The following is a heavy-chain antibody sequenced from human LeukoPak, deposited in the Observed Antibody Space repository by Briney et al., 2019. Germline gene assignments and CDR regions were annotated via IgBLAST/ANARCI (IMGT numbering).Heavy chain of an antibody. CDR1: GFTFSSYN. J-gene: IGHJ6*03. V-gene: IGHV3-21*01. CDR3: ARGGPGRSLTIVPERTKYYIDV. D-gene: IGHD1-26*01. Sequence: GGSLRLSCAASGFTFSSYNMNWVREAPGKGLEWVSSITSGGSYRFYADSVKGRFTISRDNAKNSLYLQMNSLRAEDTAVYYCARGGPGRSLTIVPERTKYYIDVWGKGATVTVSS. CDR2: ITSGGSYR.